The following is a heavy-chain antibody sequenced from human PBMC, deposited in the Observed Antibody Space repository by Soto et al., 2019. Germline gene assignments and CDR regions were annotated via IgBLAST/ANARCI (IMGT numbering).Heavy chain of an antibody. CDR3: ARRRYDILTGYYTLYYDMDA. J-gene: IGHJ6*02. D-gene: IGHD3-9*01. V-gene: IGHV5-10-1*01. Sequence: GESLKISCKGSGYSFTSYWISWVRQMPGKGLEWMGRIDPSDSYTNYSPSFQGHVTISADKSISTAYLQWSSLKASDTAMYYCARRRYDILTGYYTLYYDMDAWGQGTTVTVSS. CDR2: IDPSDSYT. CDR1: GYSFTSYW.